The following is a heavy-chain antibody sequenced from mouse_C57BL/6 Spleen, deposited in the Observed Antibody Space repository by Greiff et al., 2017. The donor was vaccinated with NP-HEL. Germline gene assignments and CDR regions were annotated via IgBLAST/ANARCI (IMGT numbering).Heavy chain of an antibody. J-gene: IGHJ2*01. D-gene: IGHD2-3*01. V-gene: IGHV15-2*01. CDR1: DSEVFPIAY. Sequence: QVQLQQSGSELMSPGSSVKLSCKASDSEVFPIAYMCWVRQKPGHGFEWIGGILPSIGTTIYGEKFEDTATSDTATLSNNLYLDLNSLTSKDVAIYSCARGRDDPYFDYWGQGTTLTVSS. CDR3: ARGRDDPYFDY. CDR2: ILPSIGTT.